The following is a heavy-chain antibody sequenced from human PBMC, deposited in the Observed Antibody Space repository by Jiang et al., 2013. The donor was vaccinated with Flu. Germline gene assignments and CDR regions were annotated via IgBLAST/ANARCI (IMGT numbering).Heavy chain of an antibody. D-gene: IGHD2-15*01. CDR3: AKSRPRNCGGGACFFDF. J-gene: IGHJ4*02. CDR1: GLTFSSYA. CDR2: ISSNGHDT. Sequence: QLVESGGGLVRPGGSLRLSCAASGLTFSSYAMTWVRQAPGKGLEWVSGISSNGHDTDYVDSVKGRFTISRDNSKNTLLLQMNSLRAEDTAIYYCAKSRPRNCGGGACFFDFWGQGTPVTVSS. V-gene: IGHV3-23*04.